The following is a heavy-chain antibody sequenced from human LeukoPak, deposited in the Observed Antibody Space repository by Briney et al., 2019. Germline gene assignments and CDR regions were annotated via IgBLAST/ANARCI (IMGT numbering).Heavy chain of an antibody. CDR1: SGSITSYH. CDR2: IYYSGST. J-gene: IGHJ4*02. Sequence: SETLSLTCTVSSGSITSYHYSWIQQPPGKGLEWIGYIYYSGSTNYNPSLKSRVTISVDTSKNQFSLKLSSVTAADTAVYYCARGGSGTYYHYWGQGTLVTVSS. V-gene: IGHV4-59*01. CDR3: ARGGSGTYYHY. D-gene: IGHD1-26*01.